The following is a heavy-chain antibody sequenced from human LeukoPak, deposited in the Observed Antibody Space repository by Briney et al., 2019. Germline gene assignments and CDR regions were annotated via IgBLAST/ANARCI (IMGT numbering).Heavy chain of an antibody. CDR1: GYTLTDYY. J-gene: IGHJ3*02. V-gene: IGHV1-2*06. CDR3: VRGEDWNAAFDI. D-gene: IGHD1-1*01. Sequence: ASVNVSCKASGYTLTDYYMHWVRQAPGQGLEWMGRINPNSGGTNYAQKFQGRVTMTRDTSISTAYMELSRLRSDDTAIYYCVRGEDWNAAFDIWGQGTMVTVSS. CDR2: INPNSGGT.